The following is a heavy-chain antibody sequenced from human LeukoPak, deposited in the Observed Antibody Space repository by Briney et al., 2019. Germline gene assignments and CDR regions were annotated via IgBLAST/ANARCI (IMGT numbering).Heavy chain of an antibody. V-gene: IGHV4-38-2*02. CDR2: IYHSGST. CDR1: GYSISSGYY. CDR3: ASGWLPLRCAFDI. Sequence: SETLSLTCTVSGYSISSGYYWGWIRQPPGKGLEWIGSIYHSGSTYYNPSLKSRVTISVDTSKNQFSLKLSSVTAADTAVYYCASGWLPLRCAFDIWGQGTMVTVSS. D-gene: IGHD4-17*01. J-gene: IGHJ3*02.